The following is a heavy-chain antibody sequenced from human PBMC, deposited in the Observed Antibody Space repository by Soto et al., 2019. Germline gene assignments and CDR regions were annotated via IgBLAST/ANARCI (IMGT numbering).Heavy chain of an antibody. CDR3: AADPPHYDFWSGYALWHYGMDV. J-gene: IGHJ6*02. V-gene: IGHV1-58*01. CDR1: GFTFTSSA. D-gene: IGHD3-3*01. CDR2: IVVGSGNT. Sequence: SGKASSKASGFTFTSSAVQWVRQARGQRLEWIGWIVVGSGNTNYAQKFQERVTITRDMSTSTAYTELSSLRSEDTAVYYCAADPPHYDFWSGYALWHYGMDVWGQGTTVIVSS.